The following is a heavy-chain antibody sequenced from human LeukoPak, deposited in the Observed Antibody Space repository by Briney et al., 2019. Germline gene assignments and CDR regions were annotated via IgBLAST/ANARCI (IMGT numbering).Heavy chain of an antibody. D-gene: IGHD4-17*01. Sequence: SETLSLTCTVSGGSISSSSYYWGWICQPPGKGLEWIGSIYYSGSTYYSPSLKSRVTISVDTSKNQFSLKLSSVTAADTAVYYCASTITVTTDYWGQGTLVTVSS. J-gene: IGHJ4*02. V-gene: IGHV4-39*07. CDR2: IYYSGST. CDR3: ASTITVTTDY. CDR1: GGSISSSSYY.